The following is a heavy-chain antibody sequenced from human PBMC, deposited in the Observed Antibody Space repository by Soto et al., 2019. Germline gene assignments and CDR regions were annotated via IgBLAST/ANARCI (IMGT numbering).Heavy chain of an antibody. V-gene: IGHV1-69*06. Sequence: SVKVSCKASGGTFSSYAISWVRQAPGQGLEWMGGIIPIFGTANYSPSFQGHVTISADKSISTAYLQWSSLKASDTAMYYCARSHIRSNGLGAFDIWGQGTMVTVSS. CDR3: ARSHIRSNGLGAFDI. D-gene: IGHD1-20*01. CDR1: GGTFSSYA. J-gene: IGHJ3*02. CDR2: IIPIFGTA.